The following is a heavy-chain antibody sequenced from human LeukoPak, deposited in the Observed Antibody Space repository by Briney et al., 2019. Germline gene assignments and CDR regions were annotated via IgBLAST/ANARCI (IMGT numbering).Heavy chain of an antibody. V-gene: IGHV3-21*01. CDR2: ITATSTSM. CDR1: GFSFSTYW. CDR3: ARTNYDILTAYNPYLDC. Sequence: GESLRLSCAASGFSFSTYWMNWVRQAPGKGLEWVSSITATSTSMYYADSVKGRFTISRDNAENSLYLQMNSLRAEDTAVYYCARTNYDILTAYNPYLDCWGQGTLVTVSS. J-gene: IGHJ4*02. D-gene: IGHD3-9*01.